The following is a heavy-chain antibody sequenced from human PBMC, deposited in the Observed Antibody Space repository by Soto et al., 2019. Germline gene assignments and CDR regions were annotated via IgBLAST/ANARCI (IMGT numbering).Heavy chain of an antibody. Sequence: SETLSLTCTVSGGSTSSDNYWSWIRQPPGKGLEWIGHIYYSGNTDYNPSLKSRLAISIDTSKNQFSLKLSSVTAAETAGYFCAREGGESSDGLYYFDSCGPGSLVTVAS. CDR3: AREGGESSDGLYYFDS. J-gene: IGHJ4*02. CDR1: GGSTSSDNY. V-gene: IGHV4-30-4*01. CDR2: IYYSGNT. D-gene: IGHD3-16*01.